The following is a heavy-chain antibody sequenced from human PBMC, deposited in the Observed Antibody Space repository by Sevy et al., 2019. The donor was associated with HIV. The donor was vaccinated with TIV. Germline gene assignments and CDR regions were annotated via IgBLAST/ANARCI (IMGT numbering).Heavy chain of an antibody. D-gene: IGHD2-15*01. Sequence: GESLKISCAASGFTFSSYWMHWVRQAPGKGLVWVSRINSDGSSTSYADSVKGRFTISRDNAKNTLYLQMNSLRAEDTAVYYCARVRGVGYCSGGSCYTKPDYFDYWGQGTLVTVSS. CDR1: GFTFSSYW. CDR3: ARVRGVGYCSGGSCYTKPDYFDY. J-gene: IGHJ4*02. V-gene: IGHV3-74*01. CDR2: INSDGSST.